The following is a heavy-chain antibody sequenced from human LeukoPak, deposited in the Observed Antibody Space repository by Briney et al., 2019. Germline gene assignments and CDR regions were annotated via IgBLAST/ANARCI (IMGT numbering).Heavy chain of an antibody. CDR1: GFTFSSLW. CDR3: ARAMTMVSSFES. Sequence: SGGSLRLSCAVSGFTFSSLWMSWVRQAPGKGLEWVANIKQDGSEKYYVDSLKGRFTISRDNAKNSLYLQMNSLRAEDTAVYYCARAMTMVSSFESWGRGTLVTVSS. CDR2: IKQDGSEK. D-gene: IGHD4/OR15-4a*01. V-gene: IGHV3-7*04. J-gene: IGHJ4*02.